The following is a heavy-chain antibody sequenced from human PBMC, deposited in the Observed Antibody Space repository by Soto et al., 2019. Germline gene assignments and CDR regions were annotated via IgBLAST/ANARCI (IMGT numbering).Heavy chain of an antibody. CDR1: GGSISSSTW. CDR3: AREPHCRDCYFDY. D-gene: IGHD2-15*01. CDR2: ISHNVNT. V-gene: IGHV4-4*02. J-gene: IGHJ4*02. Sequence: QVLLQESGPGLVKPSGTLSLTCAVSGGSISSSTWWSWVRQSPGKGLEWIGEISHNVNTNYNPSLKSRVTISVDKPKNQLSLKLSSVTAADTAVYYSAREPHCRDCYFDYWGQGTLVTVST.